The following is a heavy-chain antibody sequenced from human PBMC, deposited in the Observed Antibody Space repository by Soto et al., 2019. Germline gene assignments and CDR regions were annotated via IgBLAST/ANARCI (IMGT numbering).Heavy chain of an antibody. V-gene: IGHV2-5*02. CDR3: AHCRGGVASF. CDR2: VYWDDDK. D-gene: IGHD2-2*01. Sequence: QITLNESGPTLVKPTQTLMLTCTFSGFSLSTRDVGVGWIRQPPGEALEWLGVVYWDDDKTYSPSLKSRLTITKDTSKNQVVLRMTKMDPVDTATYYCAHCRGGVASFWGQGTLVTVSS. CDR1: GFSLSTRDVG. J-gene: IGHJ4*02.